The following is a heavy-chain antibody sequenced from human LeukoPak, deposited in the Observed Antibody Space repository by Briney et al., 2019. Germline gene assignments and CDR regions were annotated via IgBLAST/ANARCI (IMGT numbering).Heavy chain of an antibody. V-gene: IGHV4-4*02. J-gene: IGHJ4*02. CDR2: IYHSGST. D-gene: IGHD2-15*01. CDR1: GGSISSSNW. Sequence: SETLSLTCAVSGGSISSSNWWSWVRQPPGKGLEWIGEIYHSGSTNYNPSLKSRVTISVDTSKNQFSLKLSSVTAADTAVYYCARHCSGGSCYLYWGQGTLVTVSS. CDR3: ARHCSGGSCYLY.